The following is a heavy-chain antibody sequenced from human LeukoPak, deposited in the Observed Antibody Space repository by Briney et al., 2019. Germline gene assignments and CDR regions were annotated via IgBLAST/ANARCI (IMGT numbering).Heavy chain of an antibody. V-gene: IGHV3-23*01. CDR3: AKSRSIVFDAFDI. D-gene: IGHD3-9*01. CDR2: ISGSGGST. Sequence: SGGSLRLSCAASGFTFSSYAMSWVRQAPGKGLEWVSAISGSGGSTYYADSVKGRFTISRDNSKNTLYLQMNSLRAEDTAVYYCAKSRSIVFDAFDIWGQGTMVTVSS. CDR1: GFTFSSYA. J-gene: IGHJ3*02.